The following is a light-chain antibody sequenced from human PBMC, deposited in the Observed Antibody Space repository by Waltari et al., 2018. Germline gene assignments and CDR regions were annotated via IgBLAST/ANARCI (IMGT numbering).Light chain of an antibody. CDR2: GAS. Sequence: DIQMTQSPSSLSASVVDRVTITCRASQGISNSLAWYQQKPGKAPMLLLYGASRLESGVPPRFSGSGSGTDYTLTISSLQPDEFATYYCQQYYFTPYTFGQGTKLDIK. CDR3: QQYYFTPYT. J-gene: IGKJ2*01. V-gene: IGKV1-NL1*01. CDR1: QGISNS.